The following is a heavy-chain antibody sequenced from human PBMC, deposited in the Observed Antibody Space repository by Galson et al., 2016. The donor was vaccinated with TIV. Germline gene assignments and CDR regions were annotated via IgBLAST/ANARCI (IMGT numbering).Heavy chain of an antibody. J-gene: IGHJ3*02. D-gene: IGHD3-22*01. CDR2: IFPGDSET. CDR1: GYRFTTNW. CDR3: ASLGDSSGSLLTDAFDN. V-gene: IGHV5-51*03. Sequence: QSGAEVTKPGESLKISCKTSGYRFTTNWIAWVRQVPGKGLEWMGIIFPGDSETRYSPSFQGQVTISVDKSFSTAYLQWSYLKTTDSAMYYCASLGDSSGSLLTDAFDNWGQGTLITVSS.